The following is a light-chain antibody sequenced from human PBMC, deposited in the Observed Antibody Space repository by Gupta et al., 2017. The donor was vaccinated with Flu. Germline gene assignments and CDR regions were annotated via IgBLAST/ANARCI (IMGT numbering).Light chain of an antibody. J-gene: IGLJ3*02. CDR3: QVWDSSRGDQV. Sequence: SYVLTQPPSVSVAPGKTAPLTRGGDNIGSKSAHWYQQKPGQAPVLVVYDNRDRPSRIPERFSGSNSGNTATLSISRVEAGDEADYYCQVWDSSRGDQVFGGGTTLTVL. CDR2: DNR. CDR1: NIGSKS. V-gene: IGLV3-21*03.